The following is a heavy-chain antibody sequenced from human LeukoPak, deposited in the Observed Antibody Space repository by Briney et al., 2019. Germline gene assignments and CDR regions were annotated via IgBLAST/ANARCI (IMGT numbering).Heavy chain of an antibody. CDR1: GGTLSSYT. Sequence: ASVKVSCKASGGTLSSYTISWVRQAPGQGLEWMGRIIPILGIANYAQKFRGRVTITADKSTSTAYMELSSLRSEDTAVYYCARSLYVEMATMDWGQGTLVTVSS. V-gene: IGHV1-69*02. CDR2: IIPILGIA. CDR3: ARSLYVEMATMD. D-gene: IGHD5-24*01. J-gene: IGHJ4*02.